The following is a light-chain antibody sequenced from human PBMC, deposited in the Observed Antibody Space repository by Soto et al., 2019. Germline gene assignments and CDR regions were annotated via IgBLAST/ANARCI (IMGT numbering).Light chain of an antibody. J-gene: IGKJ1*01. CDR3: QVYTSLPQT. CDR2: DAF. CDR1: QSVSSY. Sequence: EIVMTQSPASLSVSQGERATLSCRASQSVSSYLAWYQQKPGQAPRLLIYDAFIRATGVPDRFSGSGSGTDFTLTISRLEPEDFAVYYCQVYTSLPQTFGQGTKVDIK. V-gene: IGKV3-20*01.